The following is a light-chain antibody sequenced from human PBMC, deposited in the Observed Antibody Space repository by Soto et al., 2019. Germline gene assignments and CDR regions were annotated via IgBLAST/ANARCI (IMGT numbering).Light chain of an antibody. CDR3: QQRGNGLT. V-gene: IGKV3-11*01. J-gene: IGKJ4*01. CDR2: DAS. CDR1: QSVGTY. Sequence: EIVLTQSPAILSLSPGERATLSCRASQSVGTYLDWYQQKLGQAPRLLIYDASNRATGIPARFSGSGSGTDFALTISSLEPEDFAVYYCQQRGNGLTFGGGTKVEL.